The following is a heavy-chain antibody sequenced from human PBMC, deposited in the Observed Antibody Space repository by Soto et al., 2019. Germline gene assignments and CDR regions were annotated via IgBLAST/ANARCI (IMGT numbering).Heavy chain of an antibody. V-gene: IGHV1-69*06. J-gene: IGHJ6*02. Sequence: GASVKVSCKASGGTFSSYAISWVRQAPGQGLEWMGGIIPIFGTANYAQKFQGRVTITADKSTSTAYMELSSLRSEDTAVYYCARAYSSGSYYYYGMDVWGQGTTVTVSS. CDR1: GGTFSSYA. D-gene: IGHD3-22*01. CDR3: ARAYSSGSYYYYGMDV. CDR2: IIPIFGTA.